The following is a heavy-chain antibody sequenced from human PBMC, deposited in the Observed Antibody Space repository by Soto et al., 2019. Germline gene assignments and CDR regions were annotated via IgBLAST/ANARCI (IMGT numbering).Heavy chain of an antibody. D-gene: IGHD2-2*01. CDR3: GRQPGHCGSTTCFGYYSVDV. J-gene: IGHJ6*02. CDR1: GGSISSSSYS. CDR2: LYYSGST. Sequence: QLQLQESGPRLVKPSETLSLTCSVSGGSISSSSYSWGWIRQPPGKGLGWIGLLYYSGSTHYNPSLEGRVAISADTPNNQLSLRLSSVTAADTAVYYCGRQPGHCGSTTCFGYYSVDVWGQGTTVTVS. V-gene: IGHV4-39*01.